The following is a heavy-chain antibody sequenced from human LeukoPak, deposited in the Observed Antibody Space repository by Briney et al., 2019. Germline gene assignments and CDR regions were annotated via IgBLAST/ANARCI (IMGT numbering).Heavy chain of an antibody. CDR2: ISWNSGSI. CDR3: AKSGAPFIVGATSPFDY. D-gene: IGHD1-26*01. V-gene: IGHV3-9*03. J-gene: IGHJ4*02. Sequence: GGSLRLSCAASGFTFDDYAMHWVRQAPGKGLEWGSGISWNSGSIGYADSVKGRFTISRDNAKNSLYLQMNSLRAEDMALYYCAKSGAPFIVGATSPFDYWGQGTLVTVSS. CDR1: GFTFDDYA.